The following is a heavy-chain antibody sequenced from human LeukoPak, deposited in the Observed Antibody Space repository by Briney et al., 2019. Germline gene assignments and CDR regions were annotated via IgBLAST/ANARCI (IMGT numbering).Heavy chain of an antibody. CDR3: VKDFITVAQNDAFDI. D-gene: IGHD6-19*01. CDR2: FTSASINT. V-gene: IGHV3-23*03. J-gene: IGHJ3*02. Sequence: GGSLSLSCAASGFTFSGFAMNWVRQAPGKGLEWVSGFTSASINTYYADSVKGRFTISRDNSKNTLFLQMRSLRAEDTATYYCVKDFITVAQNDAFDIWGQGTMVTVSS. CDR1: GFTFSGFA.